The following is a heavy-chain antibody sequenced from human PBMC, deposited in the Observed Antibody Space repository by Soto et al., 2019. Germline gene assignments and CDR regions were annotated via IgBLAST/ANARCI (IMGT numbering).Heavy chain of an antibody. V-gene: IGHV4-59*01. Sequence: QVQLQESGPGLVKPSETLTLTCTVSGGSISSYYWSWIRQPPGKGLEWIGYIYYSGSTNYNPSLKSRVTISVDTSKNQFSLKLSSVTAADTAVYYCARFSSGWDKLDLWYFDYWGQGTLVTVSS. D-gene: IGHD6-19*01. CDR1: GGSISSYY. J-gene: IGHJ4*02. CDR2: IYYSGST. CDR3: ARFSSGWDKLDLWYFDY.